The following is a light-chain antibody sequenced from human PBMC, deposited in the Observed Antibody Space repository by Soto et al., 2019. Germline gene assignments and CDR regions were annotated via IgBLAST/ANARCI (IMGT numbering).Light chain of an antibody. CDR3: AAWDDSLNGCV. V-gene: IGLV1-44*01. CDR1: NSNIGTNT. J-gene: IGLJ3*02. CDR2: GNN. Sequence: QSVLTQPPSASGTPGQTVAISCSGSNSNIGTNTVNWYQQFPGTAAKLLIYGNNQRPSGVPDRFSGSKSDTSASLAISGLLSEDESDYYCAAWDDSLNGCVFGGGTKVTVL.